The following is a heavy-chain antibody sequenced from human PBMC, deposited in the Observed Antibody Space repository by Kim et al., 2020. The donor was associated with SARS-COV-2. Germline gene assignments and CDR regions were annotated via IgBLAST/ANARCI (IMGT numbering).Heavy chain of an antibody. V-gene: IGHV3-48*02. CDR3: ARAMDYGVLYYFDY. Sequence: GGSLRRSCAASGFTFSSYSMNWVRQAPGKGLEWVSYISSSSSTIYYADSVKGRFTISRDNAKNLLYLQMNSLRDEDTAVYYCARAMDYGVLYYFDYWGQG. CDR1: GFTFSSYS. D-gene: IGHD4-17*01. CDR2: ISSSSSTI. J-gene: IGHJ4*02.